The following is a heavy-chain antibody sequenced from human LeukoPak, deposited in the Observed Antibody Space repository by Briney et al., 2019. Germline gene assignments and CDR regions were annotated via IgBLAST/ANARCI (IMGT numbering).Heavy chain of an antibody. V-gene: IGHV3-21*01. CDR2: IISSSSLI. Sequence: GGSLRLSCAAPGLTLSSYSTNWVGQAPGKGLEWVSSIISSSSLIYYAGSVKGRFTIPRDNAKNSLYLQMNSLRAEDTAVYYCEKDRDGYNSQAGWFDPWGQGTLVTVSS. J-gene: IGHJ5*02. CDR3: EKDRDGYNSQAGWFDP. D-gene: IGHD5-24*01. CDR1: GLTLSSYS.